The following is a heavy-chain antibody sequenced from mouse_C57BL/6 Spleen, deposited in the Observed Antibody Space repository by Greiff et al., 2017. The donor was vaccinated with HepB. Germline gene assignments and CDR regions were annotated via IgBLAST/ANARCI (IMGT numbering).Heavy chain of an antibody. CDR3: AGIGLDGAPYAMDY. D-gene: IGHD2-14*01. V-gene: IGHV1-22*01. J-gene: IGHJ4*01. CDR1: GYTFTDYN. Sequence: EVQLQQSGPELVKPGASVKMSCKASGYTFTDYNMHWVKQSHGKSLEWIGHINPNNGGTSYNQKFKGKATLTVNKSSSTAYMELRSLTSEDSAVYYWAGIGLDGAPYAMDYWGQGTSVTVSS. CDR2: INPNNGGT.